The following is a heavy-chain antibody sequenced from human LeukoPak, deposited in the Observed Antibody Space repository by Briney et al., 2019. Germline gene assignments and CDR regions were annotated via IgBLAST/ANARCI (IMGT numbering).Heavy chain of an antibody. CDR3: ARGYYYYGSGSYGGNWFDP. J-gene: IGHJ5*02. D-gene: IGHD3-10*01. V-gene: IGHV4-31*03. CDR2: IYYSGST. Sequence: SETLSLTCTVPGGSISSGGYYWSWIRQHPGKGLEWIGYIYYSGSTYYNPSLKSRVTISVDTSKNQFSLKLSSVTAADTAVYYCARGYYYYGSGSYGGNWFDPWGQGTLVTVSS. CDR1: GGSISSGGYY.